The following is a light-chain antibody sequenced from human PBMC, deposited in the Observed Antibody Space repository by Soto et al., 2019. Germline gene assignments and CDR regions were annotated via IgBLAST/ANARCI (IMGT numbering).Light chain of an antibody. CDR1: QSVNSN. Sequence: EIVMTQSPATLSVSPGERATLSCRASQSVNSNLAWYQQKPGQAPRLLIFGASTRATGIPARFSGSGSGTEFTLTISSLQSEDFAVYYCQQYTNRPPRTFGQGTKEEIK. J-gene: IGKJ1*01. V-gene: IGKV3-15*01. CDR3: QQYTNRPPRT. CDR2: GAS.